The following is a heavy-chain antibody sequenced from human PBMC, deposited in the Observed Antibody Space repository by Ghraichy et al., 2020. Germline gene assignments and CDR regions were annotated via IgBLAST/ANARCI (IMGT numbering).Heavy chain of an antibody. D-gene: IGHD6-13*01. J-gene: IGHJ5*02. CDR3: AKDSVGTAAVNA. Sequence: GGSLRLSCAASGFTFSSYAMTWVRQAPGKGLEWVSVVSSGGTGTYYADSVKGRFTISRDNSKNTLYLQMNSLRAEDTAVYYCAKDSVGTAAVNAWGQGTLVTVSS. CDR1: GFTFSSYA. CDR2: VSSGGTGT. V-gene: IGHV3-23*01.